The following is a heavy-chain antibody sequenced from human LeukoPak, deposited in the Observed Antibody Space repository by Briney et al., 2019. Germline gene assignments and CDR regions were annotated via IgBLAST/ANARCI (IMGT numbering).Heavy chain of an antibody. V-gene: IGHV3-48*03. CDR3: ARGPLPRRVGAYIFDY. CDR1: GFTFSSYE. CDR2: ISSSGSTI. Sequence: PGGSLRLSCAASGFTFSSYEMNWVRQAPGKGLEWVSYISSSGSTIYYADSVKGRFTISRDNAKNTLYLQMNSLRAEDTAVYYCARGPLPRRVGAYIFDYWGQGTLVTVSS. D-gene: IGHD1-26*01. J-gene: IGHJ4*02.